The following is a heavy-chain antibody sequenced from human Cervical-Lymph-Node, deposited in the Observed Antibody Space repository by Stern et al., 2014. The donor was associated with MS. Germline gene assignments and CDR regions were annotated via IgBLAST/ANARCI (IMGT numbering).Heavy chain of an antibody. D-gene: IGHD3-16*01. CDR3: ASAPWGNYYFDY. CDR2: IWYDGSNE. J-gene: IGHJ4*02. V-gene: IGHV3-33*01. Sequence: QLVQSGGGVVQPGRSLRLSWAASGFNFSTYNMHWVRQAPGKGLEWVAAIWYDGSNEYYRDSVKGRFTISRDNSKRTLYLQMNTLRVEDTAVYYCASAPWGNYYFDYWGQGTLVTVSS. CDR1: GFNFSTYN.